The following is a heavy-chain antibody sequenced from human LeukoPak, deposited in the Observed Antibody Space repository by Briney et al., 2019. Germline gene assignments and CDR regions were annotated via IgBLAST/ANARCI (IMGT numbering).Heavy chain of an antibody. CDR3: ARRSGIYDSSGGLDY. D-gene: IGHD3-22*01. CDR1: GGSISSYY. J-gene: IGHJ4*02. CDR2: IYYSGST. Sequence: PSETLSLTCTVSGGSISSYYWSWLRQPPGKGLEWIGYIYYSGSTNYTPSLKSRVTISVDTSKNQFSLKLSSVTAADTAVYYCARRSGIYDSSGGLDYWGQGTLVTVSS. V-gene: IGHV4-59*08.